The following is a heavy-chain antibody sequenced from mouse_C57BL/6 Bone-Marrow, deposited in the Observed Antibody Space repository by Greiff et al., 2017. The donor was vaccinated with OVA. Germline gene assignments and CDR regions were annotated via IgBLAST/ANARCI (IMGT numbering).Heavy chain of an antibody. V-gene: IGHV14-4*01. CDR1: GFNIKDDY. J-gene: IGHJ4*01. Sequence: VQLKESGAELVRPGASVKLSCTASGFNIKDDYMHWVKQRPEQGLEWIGWIDPENGDTEYASKFQGKATITADTSSNTAYLQLSSLTSEDTAVYYCTKAQATFQSSYYYAMDYWGQGTSVTVSS. CDR2: IDPENGDT. D-gene: IGHD3-2*02. CDR3: TKAQATFQSSYYYAMDY.